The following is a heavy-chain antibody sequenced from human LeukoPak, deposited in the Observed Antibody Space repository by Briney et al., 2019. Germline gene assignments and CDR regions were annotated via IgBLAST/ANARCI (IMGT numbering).Heavy chain of an antibody. Sequence: PGGSLRLSCTTSGFGFRDYAMNWVRQAPGKGLEWVGFIRSQAYGGAVDYAASVKGRFTISRDDSKNIAYLQMNSLKTEDTAVYYCTRFLLDDILTTYGYSYYCYMDVWGKGTTVTISS. J-gene: IGHJ6*03. V-gene: IGHV3-49*04. CDR3: TRFLLDDILTTYGYSYYCYMDV. CDR1: GFGFRDYA. CDR2: IRSQAYGGAV. D-gene: IGHD3-9*01.